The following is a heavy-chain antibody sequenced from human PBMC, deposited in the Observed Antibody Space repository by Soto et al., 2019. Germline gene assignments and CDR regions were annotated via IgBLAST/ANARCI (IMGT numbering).Heavy chain of an antibody. CDR3: ARDPGWELLYYYYYGMDV. CDR2: ISYDGSNK. Sequence: GGALRLSCAASGFTFSSYAMHWVRQAPGKGLEWVAVISYDGSNKYYADSVKGRFTISRDNSKNTLYLQMNSLRAEDTAVYYCARDPGWELLYYYYYGMDVWGQGTTVTVSS. D-gene: IGHD1-26*01. J-gene: IGHJ6*02. V-gene: IGHV3-30-3*01. CDR1: GFTFSSYA.